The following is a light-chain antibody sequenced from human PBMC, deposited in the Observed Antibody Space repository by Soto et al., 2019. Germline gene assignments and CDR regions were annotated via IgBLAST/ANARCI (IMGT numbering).Light chain of an antibody. CDR3: MQGTHWPPT. CDR2: GAS. CDR1: QSVSNDF. J-gene: IGKJ1*01. V-gene: IGKV3D-20*02. Sequence: EIVFTQSYSLLSFSPGERATLSCSASQSVSNDFLAWYQQKPGQAPRLLIYGASTRATDVPDRFSGSGSGADFTLTISSLQSEDFAVYYCMQGTHWPPTFGQGTKVDIK.